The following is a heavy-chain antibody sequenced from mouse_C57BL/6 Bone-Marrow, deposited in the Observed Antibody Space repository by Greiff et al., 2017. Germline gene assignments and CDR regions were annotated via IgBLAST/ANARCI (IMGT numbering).Heavy chain of an antibody. D-gene: IGHD1-1*01. CDR3: ARGTYYYDSSRFDY. J-gene: IGHJ2*01. CDR2: IWWEDDK. Sequence: QVQLKESGPGILQPSQTLSLTCSFSGFSLSTFGMGVGWIRQPSGKGLEWLAHIWWEDDKYYKPALKSRLTISKDTSKNQVFLKIANVDTADTATYYCARGTYYYDSSRFDYWGQGTTLTVSS. CDR1: GFSLSTFGMG. V-gene: IGHV8-8*01.